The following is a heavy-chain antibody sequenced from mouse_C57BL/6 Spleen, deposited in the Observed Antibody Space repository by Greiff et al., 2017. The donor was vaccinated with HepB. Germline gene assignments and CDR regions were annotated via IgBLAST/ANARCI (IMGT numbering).Heavy chain of an antibody. CDR1: GFTFSDYY. CDR3: ARDPAGGYFDV. Sequence: EVHLVESEGGLVQPGSSMKLSCTASGFTFSDYYMAWVRQVPEKGLEWVANINYDGSSTYYLDSLKSRFIISRDNAKNILYLQMSSLKSEDTATYYCARDPAGGYFDVWGTGTTVTVSS. CDR2: INYDGSST. V-gene: IGHV5-16*01. J-gene: IGHJ1*03.